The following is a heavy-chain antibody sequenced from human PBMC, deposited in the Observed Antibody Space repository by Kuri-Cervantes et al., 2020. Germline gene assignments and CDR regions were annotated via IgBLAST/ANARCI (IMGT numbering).Heavy chain of an antibody. CDR3: AREEYYDFWSGYYSDYYYYMDV. Sequence: GGTLRLTCAASGFTFSSYYMSWVRQAPGKGLEWVAVIYSGGDTYYTDSVRGRFTISRDNAKNSLYLQMNSLRAEDTAVYYCAREEYYDFWSGYYSDYYYYMDVWGKGTTVTVSS. CDR2: IYSGGDT. V-gene: IGHV3-53*01. CDR1: GFTFSSYY. D-gene: IGHD3-3*01. J-gene: IGHJ6*03.